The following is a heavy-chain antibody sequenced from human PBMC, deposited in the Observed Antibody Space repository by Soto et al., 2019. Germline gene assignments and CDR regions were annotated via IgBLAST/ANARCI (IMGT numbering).Heavy chain of an antibody. D-gene: IGHD4-17*01. V-gene: IGHV3-23*01. CDR3: AKPPTMVTSYYFDY. Sequence: GGSLRLSCPASGFPFSSYAMSWVRQAPGKGLEWVSAISGSGGNTYYADSVKGRFTISRDNSKNTVSLQMNSLSPEDTAVYYCAKPPTMVTSYYFDYWGQGSLVTVSS. CDR1: GFPFSSYA. J-gene: IGHJ4*02. CDR2: ISGSGGNT.